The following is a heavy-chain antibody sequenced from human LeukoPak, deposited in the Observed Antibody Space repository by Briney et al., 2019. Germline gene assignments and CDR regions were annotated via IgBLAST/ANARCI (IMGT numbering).Heavy chain of an antibody. J-gene: IGHJ5*02. CDR3: ARDDVGYYDSSGYYNWFDP. CDR1: GGTFSSDA. V-gene: IGHV1-69*05. D-gene: IGHD3-22*01. CDR2: IIPIFGTA. Sequence: ASVKVSCKXSGGTFSSDAISWVQQAPGQGLEWMGRIIPIFGTANNAQKFLGRVTNTTDESTSTAYMELSSLRSEDTAVYYCARDDVGYYDSSGYYNWFDPWGQGTLVTVSS.